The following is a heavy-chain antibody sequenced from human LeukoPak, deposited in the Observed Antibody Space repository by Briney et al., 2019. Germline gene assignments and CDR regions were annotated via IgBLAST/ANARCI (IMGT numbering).Heavy chain of an antibody. V-gene: IGHV4-39*01. CDR2: IYYSGST. CDR1: GGSISSSIYY. Sequence: SETLSLTCTVSGGSISSSIYYWGWIRQPPGKGLEWIGSIYYSGSTYYNPSLKSRVTISVDTSKNQFSLKLSSVTAADTAVYYCARRGLAGPPDYWGRGTLVTVSS. J-gene: IGHJ4*02. D-gene: IGHD6-13*01. CDR3: ARRGLAGPPDY.